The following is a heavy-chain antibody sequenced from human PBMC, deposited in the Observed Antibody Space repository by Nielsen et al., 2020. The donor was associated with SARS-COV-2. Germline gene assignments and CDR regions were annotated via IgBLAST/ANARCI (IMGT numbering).Heavy chain of an antibody. CDR3: ARDRIPYGSGRGGNAFDI. J-gene: IGHJ3*02. Sequence: GESLKISCAASGFTFSSYAMHWVRQAPGKGLEWVAVISYDGSNKYYADSVKGRFTISRDNSKNTLYLQMNSLRAEDTAVYYCARDRIPYGSGRGGNAFDIWGQRTMVTVSS. CDR1: GFTFSSYA. V-gene: IGHV3-30-3*01. CDR2: ISYDGSNK. D-gene: IGHD3-10*01.